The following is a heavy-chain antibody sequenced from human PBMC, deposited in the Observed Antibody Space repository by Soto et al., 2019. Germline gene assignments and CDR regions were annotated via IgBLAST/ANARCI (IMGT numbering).Heavy chain of an antibody. CDR2: ISSSSSYI. D-gene: IGHD6-6*01. J-gene: IGHJ6*03. CDR3: ARVKGQLAYYYYTDV. Sequence: PGGSLRLSCAASGFTFSSYSMNWVRQAPGKGLEWVSSISSSSSYIYYADSVKGRFTISRDNAKNSLYLQMNSLRAEDTAVYYCARVKGQLAYYYYTDVWGKGTTVTVSS. V-gene: IGHV3-21*01. CDR1: GFTFSSYS.